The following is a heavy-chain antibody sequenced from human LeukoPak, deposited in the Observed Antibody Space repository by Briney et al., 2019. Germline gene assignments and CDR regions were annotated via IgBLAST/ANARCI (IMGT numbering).Heavy chain of an antibody. CDR1: GNYW. V-gene: IGHV3-74*01. CDR3: ARDSNYGMDV. D-gene: IGHD2/OR15-2a*01. CDR2: INTDGSST. Sequence: PGGSLRLSCAASGNYWMHWVRQVPGKGLVWVSHINTDGSSTTYADSVKGRFTISRDNAKSTLYLLMNSLRAEDTAVYYCARDSNYGMDVWGQGTTVTVSS. J-gene: IGHJ6*02.